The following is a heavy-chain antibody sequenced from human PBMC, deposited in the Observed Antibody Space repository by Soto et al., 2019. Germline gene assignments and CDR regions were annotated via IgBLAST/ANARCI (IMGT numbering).Heavy chain of an antibody. Sequence: QVQLVQSGAEVKKPESSVKVSCKASVGTFSSYTISWVRQAPGQGLEWMGRIIPILGITNYAQKFQGRVTITADKSTSTAYMELSSLRSEDTAVYYCAIAVAGTHGMDVWGQGTTVTVSS. V-gene: IGHV1-69*02. CDR2: IIPILGIT. CDR1: VGTFSSYT. D-gene: IGHD6-19*01. J-gene: IGHJ6*02. CDR3: AIAVAGTHGMDV.